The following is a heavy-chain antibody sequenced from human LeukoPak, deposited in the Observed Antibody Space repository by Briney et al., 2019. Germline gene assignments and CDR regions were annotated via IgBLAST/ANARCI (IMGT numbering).Heavy chain of an antibody. CDR2: ICYSVST. CDR3: ARSAYDSSDYYRYFDL. V-gene: IGHV4-39*07. CDR1: GDSVSSSTYY. Sequence: SETLSLTCTVSGDSVSSSTYYWDWIRQPPGKGLEWIGNICYSVSTYYNPSLRSRVTISVDTSRNQFSLKLSSVTASDTALYYCARSAYDSSDYYRYFDLWGRGTLVTVSS. J-gene: IGHJ2*01. D-gene: IGHD3-22*01.